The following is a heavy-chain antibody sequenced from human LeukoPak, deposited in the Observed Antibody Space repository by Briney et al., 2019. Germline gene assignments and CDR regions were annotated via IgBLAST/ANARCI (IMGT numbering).Heavy chain of an antibody. Sequence: ASVKVSCKASGYTFTGYYMHWVRQAPGQGLEWMGWINPNRGGTNYAQKFQGRVTMTRDTSISTAYMELSRLRSDDTAVYYCARAPAAIFTVDYWGQGTLVTVSS. CDR3: ARAPAAIFTVDY. CDR2: INPNRGGT. V-gene: IGHV1-2*02. D-gene: IGHD2/OR15-2a*01. J-gene: IGHJ4*02. CDR1: GYTFTGYY.